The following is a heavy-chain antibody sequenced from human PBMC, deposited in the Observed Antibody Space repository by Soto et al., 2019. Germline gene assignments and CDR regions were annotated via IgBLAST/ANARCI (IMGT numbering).Heavy chain of an antibody. Sequence: SETLSLTCTVSGGSINNYYWSWIRQPPGKGLEWIGYIYYSGSTNYNPSLKSRVTISVDTSKNHFSLRLNSVTAADTAVYYCARSNYYYCHLDVWGLGTTVTVSS. J-gene: IGHJ6*02. CDR3: ARSNYYYCHLDV. CDR1: GGSINNYY. V-gene: IGHV4-59*01. CDR2: IYYSGST.